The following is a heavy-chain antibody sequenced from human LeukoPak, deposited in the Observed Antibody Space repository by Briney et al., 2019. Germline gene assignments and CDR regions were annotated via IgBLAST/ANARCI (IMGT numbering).Heavy chain of an antibody. CDR1: GGSIGSSNW. J-gene: IGHJ4*02. D-gene: IGHD2-21*02. Sequence: SETLSLTCAVSGGSIGSSNWWSWVRQPPGKGLEWIGEIYHSGSTNYNPSLKSRVTISVDTSNNQFSLKLSSVSAADTAVYYCARSGSKVMTAINFWGQGTLVTVSS. V-gene: IGHV4-4*02. CDR2: IYHSGST. CDR3: ARSGSKVMTAINF.